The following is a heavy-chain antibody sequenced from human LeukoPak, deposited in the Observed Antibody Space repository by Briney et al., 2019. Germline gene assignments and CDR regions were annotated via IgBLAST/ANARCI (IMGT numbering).Heavy chain of an antibody. V-gene: IGHV1-46*01. CDR2: INPSGGST. CDR3: ARVVAPINSSGWYGEGFDY. J-gene: IGHJ4*02. Sequence: ASVKVSCKASGYIFTSYYMHWVRQAPGQGLEWMGIINPSGGSTSYAQKFQGRVTITRDTSTNTAYMELRSLRCGGTAVYYCARVVAPINSSGWYGEGFDYWGQGTLVTVSS. D-gene: IGHD6-19*01. CDR1: GYIFTSYY.